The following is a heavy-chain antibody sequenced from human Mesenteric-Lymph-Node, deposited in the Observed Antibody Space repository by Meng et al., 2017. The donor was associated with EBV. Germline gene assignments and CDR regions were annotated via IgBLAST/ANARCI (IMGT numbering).Heavy chain of an antibody. CDR3: ARHSTTNYYDSSGYYDY. Sequence: LGESGPRLGKPSETPSLTCTVSGGSISSNNYYWGWIRQPPGKGLEWIGSTHYGGSTYYNPSLQSRVSLSIDTSKNQFSLKLSSVSAADTAVYYCARHSTTNYYDSSGYYDYWGQGTLVTVSS. D-gene: IGHD3-22*01. CDR2: THYGGST. J-gene: IGHJ4*02. CDR1: GGSISSNNYY. V-gene: IGHV4-39*01.